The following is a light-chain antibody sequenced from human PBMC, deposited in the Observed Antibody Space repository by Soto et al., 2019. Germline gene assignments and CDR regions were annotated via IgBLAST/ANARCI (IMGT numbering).Light chain of an antibody. V-gene: IGLV2-8*01. CDR1: SSDVGAYNY. Sequence: QSALTQPPSASGSPGQSVTISCTGTSSDVGAYNYVSWYQQHPGKAPKLIIYEVTKRPSGVPDRFSGSKSGNTASLTVSGLRAEDEADYYCNSYAGSKNFGVFGGGTKLTVL. J-gene: IGLJ3*02. CDR3: NSYAGSKNFGV. CDR2: EVT.